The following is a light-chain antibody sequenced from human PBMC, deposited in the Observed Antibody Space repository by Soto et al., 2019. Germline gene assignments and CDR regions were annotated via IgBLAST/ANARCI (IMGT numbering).Light chain of an antibody. CDR1: TGAVTSGHC. CDR3: LLYYGGALGL. Sequence: QAVVTQEPSLTGSTGGTVTLTCASRTGAVTSGHCPNWVQQKPVQVPKSLIYSTSDKHSWTPARFSGSFLGRKAALTLSSVQPEDEDEYYCLLYYGGALGLFGGGTKLTVL. J-gene: IGLJ2*01. V-gene: IGLV7-43*01. CDR2: STS.